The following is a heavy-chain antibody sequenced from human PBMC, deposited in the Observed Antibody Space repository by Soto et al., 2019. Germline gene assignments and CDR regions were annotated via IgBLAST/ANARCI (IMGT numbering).Heavy chain of an antibody. J-gene: IGHJ5*02. CDR1: GGSISSYY. V-gene: IGHV4-59*01. CDR2: IYYSGST. CDR3: ARDEGGSGRWSNWFDP. Sequence: QVQLQESGPGLVKPSETLSLTCTVSGGSISSYYWSWIRQPPGKGLEWIGYIYYSGSTNYNPSLKSRVTISVDTSKNQFSLKLSSVTAADTAVYYCARDEGGSGRWSNWFDPWGQGTLVTVSS. D-gene: IGHD3-10*01.